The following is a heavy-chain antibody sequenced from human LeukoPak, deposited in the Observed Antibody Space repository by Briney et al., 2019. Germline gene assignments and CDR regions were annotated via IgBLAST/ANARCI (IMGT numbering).Heavy chain of an antibody. CDR3: ARTYYYGSGSYYDSRDAFDI. CDR2: IYQSGST. J-gene: IGHJ3*02. Sequence: SETLSLTFTVSGYSISSGHYWGWIRQPPGKGLEWIGTIYQSGSTYFNPSLKSRVTISVDTAKNQFSLKLSSVTAADTAVYYCARTYYYGSGSYYDSRDAFDIWGQGTMVTISS. D-gene: IGHD3-10*01. CDR1: GYSISSGHY. V-gene: IGHV4-38-2*02.